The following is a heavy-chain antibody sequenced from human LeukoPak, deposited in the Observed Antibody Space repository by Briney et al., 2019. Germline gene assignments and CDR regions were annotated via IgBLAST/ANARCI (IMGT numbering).Heavy chain of an antibody. CDR3: ARDMVRGVIPGWFDP. V-gene: IGHV1-69*13. J-gene: IGHJ5*02. CDR1: GGTFSNYA. D-gene: IGHD3-10*01. CDR2: IIPIFGTA. Sequence: SVTVSFKASGGTFSNYAISWVRQAPGQGLEWVGGIIPIFGTANYAQKFQGRVTITADASTSTAYMELSSLRSEDTAVYYCARDMVRGVIPGWFDPWGQGTLVTVSS.